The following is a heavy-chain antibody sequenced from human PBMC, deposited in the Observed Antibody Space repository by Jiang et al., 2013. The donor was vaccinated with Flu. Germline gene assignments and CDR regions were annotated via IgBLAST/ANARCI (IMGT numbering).Heavy chain of an antibody. CDR3: ARDPSRRLSYFDF. CDR2: FGNDDK. CDR1: VG. V-gene: IGHV2-5*01. Sequence: VGVGWIRQPQGRPWRPCSHFGNDDKRYSPSLKSRVTITKDTSKSQVVLTMTNMDPVDTGTYYCARDPSRRLSYFDFWGQGTLVTV. D-gene: IGHD2-21*02. J-gene: IGHJ4*02.